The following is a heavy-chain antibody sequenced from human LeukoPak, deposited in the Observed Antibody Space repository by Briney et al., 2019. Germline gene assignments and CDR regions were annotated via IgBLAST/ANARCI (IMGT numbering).Heavy chain of an antibody. Sequence: GGSLRLSCAASGFTFSSYAMSWVRQAPGKGLEWVLTINGGGVNTHYADAVGGRFTISRDNSKNTLFLQMNSLRDEDTAVYYCAKDLYSNYGPADYWGQGTLVTVSS. V-gene: IGHV3-23*01. CDR3: AKDLYSNYGPADY. CDR1: GFTFSSYA. CDR2: INGGGVNT. D-gene: IGHD4-11*01. J-gene: IGHJ4*02.